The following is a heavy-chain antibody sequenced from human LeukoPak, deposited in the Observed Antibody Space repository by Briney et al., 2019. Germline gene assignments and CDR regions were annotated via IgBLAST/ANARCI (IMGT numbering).Heavy chain of an antibody. Sequence: GGSLRLSCAASGFTFHDHGMDWVRQAPGKGLEWVAVIAADGGVKQYADFVKGRFSLSRDNSKNTVFLEMNGLTVEDTAVYYCAREATWGQWYFDLWGQGAPVTVSS. D-gene: IGHD6-19*01. CDR3: AREATWGQWYFDL. CDR2: IAADGGVK. J-gene: IGHJ4*02. V-gene: IGHV3-30*03. CDR1: GFTFHDHG.